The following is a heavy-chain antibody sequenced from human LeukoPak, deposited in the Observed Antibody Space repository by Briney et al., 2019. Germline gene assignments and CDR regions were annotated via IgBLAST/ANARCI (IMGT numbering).Heavy chain of an antibody. Sequence: ASVKVSCKASGYTFTGYYMHWVRQAPGQGLEWMGWINPNSGGTNYAQKFQGRVTMTRDTSISTAYMELSRLRSDDTAVYYCASPGGAGTRTPAAHDAFDIWGQGTMVTVSS. CDR1: GYTFTGYY. CDR2: INPNSGGT. J-gene: IGHJ3*02. V-gene: IGHV1-2*02. D-gene: IGHD6-25*01. CDR3: ASPGGAGTRTPAAHDAFDI.